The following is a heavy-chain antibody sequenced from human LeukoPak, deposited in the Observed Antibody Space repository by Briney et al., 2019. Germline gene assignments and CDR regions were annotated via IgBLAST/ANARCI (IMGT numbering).Heavy chain of an antibody. CDR1: GFTFSSYE. V-gene: IGHV3-48*03. CDR2: ISSSGSTI. D-gene: IGHD5-18*01. J-gene: IGHJ4*02. Sequence: GSLLLSCAASGFTFSSYEMNWVRQAPGKGLEWVSYISSSGSTIYYADSVKGRFTISRDNSKNTLYLQMNSLRAEDTAVYYCAKGGVGYSYGFFDYWGQGTLVTVSS. CDR3: AKGGVGYSYGFFDY.